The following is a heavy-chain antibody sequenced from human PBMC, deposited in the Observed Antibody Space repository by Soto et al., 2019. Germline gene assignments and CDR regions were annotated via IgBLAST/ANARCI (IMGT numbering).Heavy chain of an antibody. Sequence: GGSLRLSCAGSRFSFSNYAMTWARQAPGEGLERVSSITGSGGGTTYAESVKGRFTISRDNSKNILYLQMDSLRADDTAVYYCSTDPNGDYIGAFDNWGQGTMVTVSS. V-gene: IGHV3-23*01. CDR3: STDPNGDYIGAFDN. CDR2: ITGSGGGT. J-gene: IGHJ3*02. D-gene: IGHD4-17*01. CDR1: RFSFSNYA.